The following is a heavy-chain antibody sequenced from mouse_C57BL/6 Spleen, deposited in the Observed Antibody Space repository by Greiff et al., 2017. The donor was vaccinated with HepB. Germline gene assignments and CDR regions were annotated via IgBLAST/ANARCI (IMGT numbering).Heavy chain of an antibody. Sequence: EVQLVESGGGLVQPGGSLSLSCAASGFTFTDYYMSWVRQPPGKALEWWGFIRNKANGYTTEYMASVKGRFTISRDNSQSILFLQMNALRAEDSATYYCARYGAGSFDYWGQGTTLTVSS. J-gene: IGHJ2*01. CDR1: GFTFTDYY. D-gene: IGHD3-3*01. CDR2: IRNKANGYTT. V-gene: IGHV7-3*01. CDR3: ARYGAGSFDY.